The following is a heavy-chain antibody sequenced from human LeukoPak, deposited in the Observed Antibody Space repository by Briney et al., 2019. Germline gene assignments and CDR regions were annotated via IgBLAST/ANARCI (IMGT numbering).Heavy chain of an antibody. J-gene: IGHJ5*02. D-gene: IGHD6-19*01. CDR3: ARAVAGPEGWFDP. V-gene: IGHV3-74*01. Sequence: GGSLRLSCAASGFTSSSYWMHWVRQAPGKGLVWVSRINTDGSSTSYADSVKGRFTISRDNAKNTLYLQMNSLRAEDTAVYYCARAVAGPEGWFDPWGQGTLVTVSS. CDR2: INTDGSST. CDR1: GFTSSSYW.